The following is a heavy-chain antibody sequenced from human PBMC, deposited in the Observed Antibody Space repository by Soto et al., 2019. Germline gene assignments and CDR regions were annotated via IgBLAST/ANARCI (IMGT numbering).Heavy chain of an antibody. CDR1: GGSISSGDYY. D-gene: IGHD2-2*01. Sequence: SETLSLTCTVSGGSISSGDYYWSRVRQPPGKGLEWIGEIYHSGSTNYNPSLKSRVTISVDKSKNQFSLKLSSVTAADTAVYYCARVVGGYYYGMDVWGQGTTVTVSS. J-gene: IGHJ6*02. CDR3: ARVVGGYYYGMDV. V-gene: IGHV4-4*02. CDR2: IYHSGST.